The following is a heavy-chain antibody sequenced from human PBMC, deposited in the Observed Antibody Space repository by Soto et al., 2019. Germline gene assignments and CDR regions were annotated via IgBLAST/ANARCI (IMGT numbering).Heavy chain of an antibody. CDR2: IRSKAYGGTT. D-gene: IGHD4-17*01. CDR1: GFTFGDYA. Sequence: TGGSLRLSCTASGFTFGDYAMSWFRQAPGKGLEWVGFIRSKAYGGTTEYAASVKGRFTISRDDSKSIAYLQMNSLKTEDTAVYYCTRVPTTVTNYYYYYGMDVWGQGTTVTVSS. CDR3: TRVPTTVTNYYYYYGMDV. V-gene: IGHV3-49*03. J-gene: IGHJ6*02.